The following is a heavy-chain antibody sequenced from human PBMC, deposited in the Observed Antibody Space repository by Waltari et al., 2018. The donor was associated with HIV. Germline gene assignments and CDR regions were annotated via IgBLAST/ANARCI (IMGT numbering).Heavy chain of an antibody. Sequence: EVQLSESGGGLVQPGESLKLSCVGSDFNVTTYDMAWVRQTPGGGLHWISSLSRSDLETDYAASVKGRFSVSRDDAENTLHLHMDRLTVDDTALYYCVRVAATASAPFDLWGQGTLVTVSS. V-gene: IGHV3-23*01. J-gene: IGHJ4*02. CDR3: VRVAATASAPFDL. CDR2: LSRSDLET. D-gene: IGHD3-3*01. CDR1: DFNVTTYD.